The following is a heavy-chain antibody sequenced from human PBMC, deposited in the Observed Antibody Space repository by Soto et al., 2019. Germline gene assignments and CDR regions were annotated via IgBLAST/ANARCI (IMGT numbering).Heavy chain of an antibody. J-gene: IGHJ4*02. Sequence: QLQLQESGPGLVKPSGTLSLACSVSGGSISSSSYYWGWIRQPPGKGLEYIGTIDYSGITYYSPSRKSRLTFSVDTARNQCALQLSSVTAADTAVYYCVRHRDSGYIYGRIYCFDYWGQRTLFTVSS. V-gene: IGHV4-39*01. D-gene: IGHD5-18*01. CDR2: IDYSGIT. CDR1: GGSISSSSYY. CDR3: VRHRDSGYIYGRIYCFDY.